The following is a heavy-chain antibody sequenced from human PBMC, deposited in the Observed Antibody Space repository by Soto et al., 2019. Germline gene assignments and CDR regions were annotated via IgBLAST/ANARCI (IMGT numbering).Heavy chain of an antibody. CDR3: ARGRGLLWFGELSFDY. J-gene: IGHJ4*02. V-gene: IGHV1-8*01. CDR2: MNPNSGNT. Sequence: QVQLVQSGAEVKKPGASVKVSCKASGYTFTSYDINWVRQATGQGLEWMGWMNPNSGNTGYAQKFQGRVTMTRNTSTSTAYMELSSLRSEDTAVYYCARGRGLLWFGELSFDYWGQGTLVTVSS. CDR1: GYTFTSYD. D-gene: IGHD3-10*01.